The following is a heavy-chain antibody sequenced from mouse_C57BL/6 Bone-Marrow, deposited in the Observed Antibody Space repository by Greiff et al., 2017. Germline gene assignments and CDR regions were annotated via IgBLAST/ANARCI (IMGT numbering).Heavy chain of an antibody. CDR2: IDPSDSYT. V-gene: IGHV1-69*01. D-gene: IGHD3-2*02. CDR3: ARGDSSGYLYYFDY. CDR1: GYTFTSYW. J-gene: IGHJ2*01. Sequence: VQLQQPGAELVMPGASVKLSCKASGYTFTSYWMHWVKQRPGQGLEWIGEIDPSDSYTNYNQKFKGKSTLTVDKSSSTAYMQPSSLTSVASAVYYCARGDSSGYLYYFDYWGQGTTLTVSS.